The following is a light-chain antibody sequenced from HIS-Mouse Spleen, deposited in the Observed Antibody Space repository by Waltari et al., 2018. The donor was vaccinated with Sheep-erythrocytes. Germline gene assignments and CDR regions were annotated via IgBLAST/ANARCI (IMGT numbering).Light chain of an antibody. Sequence: QSVLTQPPSASGTPGQRVTISCSGSSSNIGSNTVNWYQQHPGTAPKLLINSNNQRRSGVPARFSGSNSGTSAALAISGLQSDDEADDYCAAWDDSLNGVVFGGGTKLTVL. V-gene: IGLV1-44*01. CDR3: AAWDDSLNGVV. J-gene: IGLJ2*01. CDR1: SSNIGSNT. CDR2: SNN.